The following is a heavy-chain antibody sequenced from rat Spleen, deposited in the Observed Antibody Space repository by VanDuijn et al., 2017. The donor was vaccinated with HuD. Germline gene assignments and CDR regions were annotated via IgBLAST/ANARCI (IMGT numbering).Heavy chain of an antibody. Sequence: EVQLQESGPGLVKPSQSLSLTCSVTGYSITSNYWGWIRKFPGNKMEWMGYISYSGSTSYNPSLKSRISIIRDTSKNQFFLQLNSVTTEDTATYYCARLITEIVMPTYFDYWGQGVMVTVSS. CDR1: GYSITSNY. CDR2: ISYSGST. J-gene: IGHJ2*01. CDR3: ARLITEIVMPTYFDY. V-gene: IGHV3-1*01. D-gene: IGHD1-1*01.